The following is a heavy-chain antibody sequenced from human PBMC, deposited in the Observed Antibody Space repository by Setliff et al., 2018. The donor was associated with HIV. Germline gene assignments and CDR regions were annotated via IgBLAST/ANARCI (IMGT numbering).Heavy chain of an antibody. Sequence: ASVKVSCKASGGTFSSYAISWVRQAPGQGLEWVGWINPNSGGTNYAQKFEGRVTMTRDSSISTAYMELNELTSDDTAVYYCARDQGQWRTTWVFGYWGQGTLVTVSS. V-gene: IGHV1-2*02. J-gene: IGHJ4*02. CDR1: GGTFSSYA. D-gene: IGHD6-19*01. CDR2: INPNSGGT. CDR3: ARDQGQWRTTWVFGY.